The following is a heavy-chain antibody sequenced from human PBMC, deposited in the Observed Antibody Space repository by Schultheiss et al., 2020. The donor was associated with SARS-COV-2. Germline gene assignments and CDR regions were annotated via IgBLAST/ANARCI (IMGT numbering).Heavy chain of an antibody. V-gene: IGHV3-23*01. CDR1: GFTFSSYA. J-gene: IGHJ6*02. CDR2: ISGSGGST. D-gene: IGHD3-22*01. Sequence: GGSLRLSCAASGFTFSSYAMSWVRQAPGKGLEWVSAISGSGGSTYYADSVKGWFTISRDNSKNTLYLQMNSLRAEDTAVYYCTNRYYDSSGYFMGYYYYGMDVWGQGTTVTVSS. CDR3: TNRYYDSSGYFMGYYYYGMDV.